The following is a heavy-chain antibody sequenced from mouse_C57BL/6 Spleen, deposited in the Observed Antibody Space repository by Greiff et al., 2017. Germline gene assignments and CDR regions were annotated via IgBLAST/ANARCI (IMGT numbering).Heavy chain of an antibody. V-gene: IGHV1-64*01. J-gene: IGHJ2*01. CDR1: GYIFTSYW. CDR2: IHPNIGST. D-gene: IGHD2-5*01. Sequence: QVQLQQLGVELVKPGASVKFSCKASGYIFTSYWMHWVKQRPGQGLEWIGMIHPNIGSTNYNEKFKSKATLTVDKSSSTAYMQLSSLTSEDSAVYYCARGGDSNFEGDYWGQGTTLTVSS. CDR3: ARGGDSNFEGDY.